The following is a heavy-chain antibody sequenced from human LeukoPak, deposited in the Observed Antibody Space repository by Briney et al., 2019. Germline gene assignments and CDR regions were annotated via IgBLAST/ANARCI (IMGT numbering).Heavy chain of an antibody. V-gene: IGHV3-23*01. D-gene: IGHD3-16*01. J-gene: IGHJ4*02. CDR3: ARDHRIGGS. Sequence: GGSLRLSCAASAFTFNTNPMAWVRQAPGKGLEWVSLISDSGGRTYYADSVKGRFTISRDNSKNTLFLQMSSLRAEDTAVYYCARDHRIGGSWGQGTLVTVSS. CDR1: AFTFNTNP. CDR2: ISDSGGRT.